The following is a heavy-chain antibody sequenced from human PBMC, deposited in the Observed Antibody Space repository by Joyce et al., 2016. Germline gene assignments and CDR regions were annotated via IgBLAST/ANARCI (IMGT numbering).Heavy chain of an antibody. D-gene: IGHD3-16*01. CDR2: IKSKTDGGTT. CDR1: GITFSKAW. CDR3: TTDQARWGFDY. J-gene: IGHJ4*02. V-gene: IGHV3-15*01. Sequence: EVQLVESGGGLVKPGGSLILSCAASGITFSKAWRSWVRQAPGKGLEWVGRIKSKTDGGTTDYAAPVKGRFTISRDDSKNTLYLQMNSLKSEDTAVYYCTTDQARWGFDYWGQGTLVTVSS.